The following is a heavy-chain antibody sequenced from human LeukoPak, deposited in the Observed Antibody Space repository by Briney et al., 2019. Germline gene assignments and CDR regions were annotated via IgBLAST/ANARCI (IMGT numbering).Heavy chain of an antibody. J-gene: IGHJ4*02. V-gene: IGHV1-2*02. Sequence: ASVKVSFKTTGYTFTDYFIYWVRQATGQGLELMGWINPNSCGTNYSHKVQGGVTMTRDTSISTAYMELSRLRSDDTAVYFCARDRAKYDSTDYFDCWGQGTLVTVSS. D-gene: IGHD3-3*01. CDR1: GYTFTDYF. CDR3: ARDRAKYDSTDYFDC. CDR2: INPNSCGT.